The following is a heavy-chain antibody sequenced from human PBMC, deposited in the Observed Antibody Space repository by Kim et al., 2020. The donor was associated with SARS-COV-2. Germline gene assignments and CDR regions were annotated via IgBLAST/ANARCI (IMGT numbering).Heavy chain of an antibody. CDR1: GGTFSSYA. CDR2: IIPIFGTA. V-gene: IGHV1-69*13. Sequence: SVKVSCKASGGTFSSYAISWVRQAPGQGLEWMGGIIPIFGTANYAQKFQGRVTITADESTSTAYMELSSLRSEDTAVYYCATLRTSWGIDAFDIWGQGTMVTVSS. CDR3: ATLRTSWGIDAFDI. D-gene: IGHD3-16*01. J-gene: IGHJ3*02.